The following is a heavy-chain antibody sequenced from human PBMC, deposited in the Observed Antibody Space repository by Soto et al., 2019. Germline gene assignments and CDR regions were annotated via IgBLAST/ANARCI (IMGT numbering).Heavy chain of an antibody. CDR3: ARVGRMQWLVHLDY. CDR2: ISSSGSTI. Sequence: LRLSCAASGFTFSDYYMSWIRQAPGKGLEWVSYISSSGSTIYYADSVKGRFTISRDNAKNSLYLQMNSLRAEDTAVYYCARVGRMQWLVHLDYWGQGTLVTVSS. V-gene: IGHV3-11*01. D-gene: IGHD6-19*01. J-gene: IGHJ4*02. CDR1: GFTFSDYY.